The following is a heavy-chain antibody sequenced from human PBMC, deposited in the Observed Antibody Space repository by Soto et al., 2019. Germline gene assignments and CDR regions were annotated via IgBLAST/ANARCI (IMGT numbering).Heavy chain of an antibody. CDR2: ISAYNGNT. CDR1: GYTFTTYG. J-gene: IGHJ5*02. CDR3: ARDFRSVYCSGGSCRDPDWFDL. V-gene: IGHV1-18*01. Sequence: ASVKVSCKASGYTFTTYGISWVRQAPGQGLEWMGWISAYNGNTNYAQKVQGRVTMITDTSTSTAYMELRSLRSEDTAVYYCARDFRSVYCSGGSCRDPDWFDLWGQGTLVTVSS. D-gene: IGHD2-15*01.